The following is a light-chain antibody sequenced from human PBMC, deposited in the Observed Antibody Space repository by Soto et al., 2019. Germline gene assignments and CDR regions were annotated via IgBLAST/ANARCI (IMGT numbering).Light chain of an antibody. J-gene: IGKJ3*01. CDR2: GAS. V-gene: IGKV3-15*01. CDR1: QSVGSH. Sequence: ELVVTQSAVALSVSARERATLSCRASQSVGSHLAWYQQRPGQAPTLLIYGASYRATGIPPRFSGSGSGTDFTLTISSLQSEDFAVYDCQQYENWPPFTFGPGTKVDIK. CDR3: QQYENWPPFT.